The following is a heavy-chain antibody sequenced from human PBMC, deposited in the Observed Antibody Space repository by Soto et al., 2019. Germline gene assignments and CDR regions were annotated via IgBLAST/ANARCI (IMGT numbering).Heavy chain of an antibody. D-gene: IGHD4-17*01. CDR2: IYYSGST. CDR1: GGSISSSSYY. V-gene: IGHV4-39*01. CDR3: ARLKDYGDYSDAFDI. Sequence: SETLSLTCTVSGGSISSSSYYWGWIRQPPGKGLEWIGSIYYSGSTYYNPSLKSRVTISVDTSKNQFSLKLSSVTAADTAVYYCARLKDYGDYSDAFDIRGQRTTVTVSS. J-gene: IGHJ3*02.